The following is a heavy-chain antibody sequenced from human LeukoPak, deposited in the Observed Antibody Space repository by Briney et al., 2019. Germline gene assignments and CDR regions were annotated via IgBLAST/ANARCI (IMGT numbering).Heavy chain of an antibody. J-gene: IGHJ6*02. CDR1: GFTFSNYG. D-gene: IGHD4-17*01. CDR3: AKSFDRSTALSPSWGMDV. V-gene: IGHV3-30*18. CDR2: ISYDGSNK. Sequence: GGSLRLSCAASGFTFSNYGIHWVRQAPGKGLEWVAVISYDGSNKYYADSVKGRFTISRDNSKNTLCLQMNSLRAEDTAVYYCAKSFDRSTALSPSWGMDVWGQGTTVTVSS.